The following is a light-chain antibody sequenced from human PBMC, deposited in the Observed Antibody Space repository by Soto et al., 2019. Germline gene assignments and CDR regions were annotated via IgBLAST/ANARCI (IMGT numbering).Light chain of an antibody. CDR2: GAS. J-gene: IGKJ1*01. CDR3: HQYGTSPQT. Sequence: EVVLTQSPGTVSLSPGERGTLSCRASQSVSSSYLAWYQHKRGQAPRLLMYGASSRATGVPDRFSGWGSGTDFTLTISRLVPEDFAVYYCHQYGTSPQTVGQGTTV. CDR1: QSVSSSY. V-gene: IGKV3-20*01.